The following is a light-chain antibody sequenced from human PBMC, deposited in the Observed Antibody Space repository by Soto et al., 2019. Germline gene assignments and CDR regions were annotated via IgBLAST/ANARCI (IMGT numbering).Light chain of an antibody. V-gene: IGKV3-20*01. J-gene: IGKJ3*01. CDR2: GSS. CDR1: QSLSNSY. CDR3: QQYVSSSFT. Sequence: EIVLTQSPGTLSLSPGERASLSCRASQSLSNSYLAWYQQKPGQAPRLLIYGSSYRATGIPDRFSGSGSGTDFTLTISRLEPEYFAVYYCQQYVSSSFTFGPGTKVN.